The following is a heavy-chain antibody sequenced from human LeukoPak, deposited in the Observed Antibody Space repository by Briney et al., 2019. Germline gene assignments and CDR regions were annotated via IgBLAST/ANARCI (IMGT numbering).Heavy chain of an antibody. V-gene: IGHV5-51*01. Sequence: RGESLKISCKGSGYSFTSYWIGWVRPMPGKGLEWMGIIYPGDSDTRYSPSFQGQVTISADKSISTAYLQWSSLKASDTAMYYCARSFVDTAMVPNDAFDIWGQGTMVTVSS. J-gene: IGHJ3*02. CDR3: ARSFVDTAMVPNDAFDI. CDR2: IYPGDSDT. D-gene: IGHD5-18*01. CDR1: GYSFTSYW.